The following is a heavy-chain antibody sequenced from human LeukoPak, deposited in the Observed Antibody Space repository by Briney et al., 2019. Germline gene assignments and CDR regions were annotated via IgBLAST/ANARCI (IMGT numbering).Heavy chain of an antibody. CDR2: IYPGDSDT. CDR1: GYSFTTYW. J-gene: IGHJ4*02. CDR3: ARRRDLYSGSYYPFDY. Sequence: GESLKISCKGSGYSFTTYWIGWVRQMPGKGLEWMGIIYPGDSDTRYSPSFQGQVTISADKSISTAYLQWSSLKASDTAIYYCARRRDLYSGSYYPFDYWGQGTLVTVSS. V-gene: IGHV5-51*01. D-gene: IGHD1-26*01.